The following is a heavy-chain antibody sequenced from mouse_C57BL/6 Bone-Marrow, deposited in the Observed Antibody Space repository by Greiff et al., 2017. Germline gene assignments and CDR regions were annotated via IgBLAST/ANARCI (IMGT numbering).Heavy chain of an antibody. CDR2: IHPNSGST. CDR3: ARSRDYACDVDF. V-gene: IGHV1-64*01. J-gene: IGHJ2*01. CDR1: GYTFTSYW. Sequence: QVQLQQPGAELVKPGASVKLSCTASGYTFTSYWMHWVKQRPGQGLEWIGMIHPNSGSTNYNEKFKSKATLTVDKSSSTAYMQLSCLTSEDSAVYYGARSRDYACDVDFWGQGTTLTDSS. D-gene: IGHD2-4*01.